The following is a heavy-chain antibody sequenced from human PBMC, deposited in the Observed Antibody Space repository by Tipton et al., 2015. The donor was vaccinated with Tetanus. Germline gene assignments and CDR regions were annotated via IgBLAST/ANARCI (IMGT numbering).Heavy chain of an antibody. Sequence: TLSLTCTVSGGSISSYYWSWIRQPPGKGLEWIGYIYYSGSTNYNPSLKSRVTISVDTSKNQFSLKLNSVTAADTAMYYCARIVRMGDFSFFDSWGLGTLVTVSS. CDR1: GGSISSYY. D-gene: IGHD3-16*01. V-gene: IGHV4-59*12. CDR3: ARIVRMGDFSFFDS. J-gene: IGHJ4*02. CDR2: IYYSGST.